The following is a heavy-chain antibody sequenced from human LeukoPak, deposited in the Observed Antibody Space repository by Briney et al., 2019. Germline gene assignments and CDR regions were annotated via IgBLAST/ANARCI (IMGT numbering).Heavy chain of an antibody. CDR3: ARDPEYSYDYYFDY. CDR2: IGNSGSPI. D-gene: IGHD5-18*01. CDR1: GFTFSSYE. Sequence: GGSLRLSCAASGFTFSSYEMNWVRQAPGKAREWVSYIGNSGSPIYYADSVKGRFTISRDNAKNSLYLQMNSLRAEDTAVYYCARDPEYSYDYYFDYWGQGTLVTVSS. J-gene: IGHJ4*02. V-gene: IGHV3-48*03.